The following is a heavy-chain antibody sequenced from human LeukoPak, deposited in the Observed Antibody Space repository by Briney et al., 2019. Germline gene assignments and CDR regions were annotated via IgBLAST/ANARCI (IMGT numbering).Heavy chain of an antibody. V-gene: IGHV3-23*01. CDR3: AKDRRLPWDYFDS. Sequence: GGSLRLSCAASGFTFSSYAMSWVRQAPGKGLEWVSAISGSGGSTYYADSVKGRFTISRDNSKNTLYLQMNSLRPEDTAIYYCAKDRRLPWDYFDSWGQGTLVTVSS. D-gene: IGHD5-12*01. CDR1: GFTFSSYA. J-gene: IGHJ4*02. CDR2: ISGSGGST.